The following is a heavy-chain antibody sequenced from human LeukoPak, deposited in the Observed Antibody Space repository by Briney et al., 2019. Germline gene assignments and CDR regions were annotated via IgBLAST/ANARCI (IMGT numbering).Heavy chain of an antibody. J-gene: IGHJ5*02. CDR1: GGSISSYY. D-gene: IGHD1-1*01. Sequence: PSETLSLTCTASGGSISSYYWSWIRQPPGKGLEWIGYISYSGSTNFNPSLKSRVTISVDTSKNQFSLKLGSVTAADTAVYYCAREGTAGTNLNWFDPWGQGTLVTVSS. CDR3: AREGTAGTNLNWFDP. V-gene: IGHV4-59*01. CDR2: ISYSGST.